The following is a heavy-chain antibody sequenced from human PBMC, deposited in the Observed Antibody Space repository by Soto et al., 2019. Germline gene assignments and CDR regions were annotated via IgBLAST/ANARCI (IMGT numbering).Heavy chain of an antibody. CDR2: IIPIFGTA. V-gene: IGHV1-69*12. D-gene: IGHD1-26*01. CDR3: ASHSGSSPEGRYYYGMDV. Sequence: QVQLVQSGAEVKKPGSSVKVSCKASGGTFSSYAISWVRQAPGQGLEWMGGIIPIFGTADYAQKFQGRVTITADGSTSTASRELSSLRSGDTAVYYCASHSGSSPEGRYYYGMDVWDQGTTVTVSS. CDR1: GGTFSSYA. J-gene: IGHJ6*02.